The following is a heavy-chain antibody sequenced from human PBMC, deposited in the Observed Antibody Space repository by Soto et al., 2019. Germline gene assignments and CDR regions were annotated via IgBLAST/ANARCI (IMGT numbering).Heavy chain of an antibody. CDR1: GYRFTSYL. J-gene: IGHJ6*02. CDR3: ARHFSDPRGEQKEGYYYYGMDV. D-gene: IGHD3-10*01. CDR2: IYLGDSDT. V-gene: IGHV5-51*01. Sequence: GGSLNICCKGSGYRFTSYLVGWVRQMPGKSAEGMGIIYLGDSDTRYSPSFQGQVTISADKSISTAYLQWSSLKASDTAMYYCARHFSDPRGEQKEGYYYYGMDVWGQGTTVTVSS.